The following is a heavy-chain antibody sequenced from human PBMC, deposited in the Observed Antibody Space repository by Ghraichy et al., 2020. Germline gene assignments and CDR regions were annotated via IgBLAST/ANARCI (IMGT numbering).Heavy chain of an antibody. CDR3: AKAYSFGWYSLAPDAFDI. CDR1: GFSFSSYA. Sequence: GGSLRLSCAASGFSFSSYAMSWVRRAPGTGLEWVSSVSGSGVSTNYAASVKGRFTISRDNSKNTLYVQMNSLRAEDTAVYYCAKAYSFGWYSLAPDAFDIWGQGTMVTVSS. V-gene: IGHV3-23*01. D-gene: IGHD6-19*01. CDR2: VSGSGVST. J-gene: IGHJ3*02.